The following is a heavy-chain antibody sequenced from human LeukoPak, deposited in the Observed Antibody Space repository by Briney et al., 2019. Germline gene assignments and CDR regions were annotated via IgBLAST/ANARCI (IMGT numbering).Heavy chain of an antibody. V-gene: IGHV4-34*01. CDR3: ARGRQYQLPN. J-gene: IGHJ4*02. CDR2: INHSGST. D-gene: IGHD2-2*01. Sequence: SETLSLTCAVYGGSFSGYYWSWIRQPPGKGLEWIGEINHSGSTNYNPSLKSRVTISVDTSKNQFSLKLSSVTAADTAVYYCARGRQYQLPNWGQGTLVTVSS. CDR1: GGSFSGYY.